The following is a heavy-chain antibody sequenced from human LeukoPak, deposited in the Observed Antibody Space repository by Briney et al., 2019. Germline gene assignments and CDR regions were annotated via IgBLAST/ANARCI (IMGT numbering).Heavy chain of an antibody. V-gene: IGHV3-30*03. D-gene: IGHD3-10*01. Sequence: GTSLRLSCAASGFTFTSYGMHWVRQAPGKGLEWVALITYDGYYKYYSDSVKGRFTISSDTSENTLYLQMNSLRAEDTAVYYCARDLSPVVRASPMGYWGQGTPVTVSS. J-gene: IGHJ4*02. CDR1: GFTFTSYG. CDR3: ARDLSPVVRASPMGY. CDR2: ITYDGYYK.